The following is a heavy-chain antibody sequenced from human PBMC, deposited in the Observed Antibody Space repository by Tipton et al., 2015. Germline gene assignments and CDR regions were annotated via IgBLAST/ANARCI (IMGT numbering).Heavy chain of an antibody. CDR1: GGSVSSGSYY. Sequence: TLSLTCTVSGGSVSSGSYYWSWIRQPPGKGLEWIGYIRYSGSTNYNPSLKSRVTILVDTSKNQFSLKMSSVTAADTAVYFCARDLEHGMDVWGQGTTVTVS. CDR3: ARDLEHGMDV. V-gene: IGHV4-61*01. CDR2: IRYSGST. J-gene: IGHJ6*02.